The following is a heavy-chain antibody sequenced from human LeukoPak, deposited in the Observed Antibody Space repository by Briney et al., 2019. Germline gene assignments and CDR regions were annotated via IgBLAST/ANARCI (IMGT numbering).Heavy chain of an antibody. J-gene: IGHJ5*02. Sequence: SETLSLTCTVSGGSISSSSYYWGWIRQPPGKGLEWIGSIYYSGSTYYNPSLKSRVTISVDTSKNQFSLKLSSVTAADTAVYYCARHLGYCSSTSCRGRFDPWGQGTLVTVSS. D-gene: IGHD2-2*01. V-gene: IGHV4-39*01. CDR3: ARHLGYCSSTSCRGRFDP. CDR1: GGSISSSSYY. CDR2: IYYSGST.